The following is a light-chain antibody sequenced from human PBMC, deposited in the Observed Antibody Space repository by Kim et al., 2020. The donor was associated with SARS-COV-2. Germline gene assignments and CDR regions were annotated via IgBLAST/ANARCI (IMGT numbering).Light chain of an antibody. Sequence: DIQMTQSPSSLSASVGDRVSITCRASQSVNQFLNWYQQKEGKAPKLLIYAAATLQGGVPSRFSGSGSETEFTLTISSLQAEDFATYYCQQSYSVPYTFGQGTKLEI. CDR1: QSVNQF. CDR2: AAA. CDR3: QQSYSVPYT. V-gene: IGKV1-39*01. J-gene: IGKJ2*01.